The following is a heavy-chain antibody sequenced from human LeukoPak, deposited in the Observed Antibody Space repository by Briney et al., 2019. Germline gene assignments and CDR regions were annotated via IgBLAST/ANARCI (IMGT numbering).Heavy chain of an antibody. D-gene: IGHD1-26*01. Sequence: PGGSLRLSCAASGFPFDTYWMSWVRQAPGKGLEWVASTKQDGGDKYYVDSVKGRLTISRDNAKNSLYLQVNSLRVEDTAVYYCARIKTRGAFDIWGQGTMVTVSS. CDR3: ARIKTRGAFDI. J-gene: IGHJ3*02. CDR2: TKQDGGDK. V-gene: IGHV3-7*01. CDR1: GFPFDTYW.